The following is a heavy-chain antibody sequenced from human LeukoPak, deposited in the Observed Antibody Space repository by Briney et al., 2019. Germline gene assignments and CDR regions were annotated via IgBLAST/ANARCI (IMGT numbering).Heavy chain of an antibody. D-gene: IGHD3-9*01. CDR2: ISYDGSNK. CDR3: AKGSRAYYDILYFDC. Sequence: PGGSLRLSCAASGFTFSSYGMHWVRQAPGKGLEWVAVISYDGSNKYYADSVKGRFTISRDNSKNTLYLQMNSLGAEDTAVYYCAKGSRAYYDILYFDCWGQGTLVTVSS. V-gene: IGHV3-30*18. CDR1: GFTFSSYG. J-gene: IGHJ4*02.